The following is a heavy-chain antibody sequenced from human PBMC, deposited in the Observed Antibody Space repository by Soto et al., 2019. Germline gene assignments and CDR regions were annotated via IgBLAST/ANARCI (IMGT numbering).Heavy chain of an antibody. D-gene: IGHD2-2*01. J-gene: IGHJ6*02. Sequence: PWGALRLSCAASGFTFSSYSMNWVRQAPGKGLEWVSYISSSSSTIYYADSVKGRFTISRDNAKNSLYLQMNSLRAEDTAVYYCASGPFIVVVPAAISSSYGMDVWGQGTTVTVSS. CDR3: ASGPFIVVVPAAISSSYGMDV. V-gene: IGHV3-48*01. CDR1: GFTFSSYS. CDR2: ISSSSSTI.